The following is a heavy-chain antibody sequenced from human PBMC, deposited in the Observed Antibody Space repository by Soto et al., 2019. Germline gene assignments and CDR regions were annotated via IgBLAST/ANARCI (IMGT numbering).Heavy chain of an antibody. J-gene: IGHJ4*02. CDR3: VRDRSGSYLEGFDY. CDR2: IKQDGSEK. V-gene: IGHV3-7*01. D-gene: IGHD1-26*01. Sequence: LRLSCAASGFTFSSFWMTWVRQAPGKGLEWVANIKQDGSEKYYVDSVKGRFTISRDNARNSLFLEMKSLRSEDTAVYSCVRDRSGSYLEGFDYWGQGTLVTVSS. CDR1: GFTFSSFW.